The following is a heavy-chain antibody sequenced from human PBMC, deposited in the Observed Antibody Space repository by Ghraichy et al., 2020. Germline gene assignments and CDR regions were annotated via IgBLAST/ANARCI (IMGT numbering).Heavy chain of an antibody. D-gene: IGHD4-17*01. CDR2: ISSSSSSI. V-gene: IGHV3-48*02. CDR3: ATGLTVTTSFYHYGMDV. CDR1: GFTFSSYT. J-gene: IGHJ6*02. Sequence: GGSLRLSCAASGFTFSSYTMNWVRQAPGKGLEWVSYISSSSSSIYYADSVKGRFTISRDNAKNSLYLQMNSLRDEDTAVYYCATGLTVTTSFYHYGMDVWGQGTTVTVSS.